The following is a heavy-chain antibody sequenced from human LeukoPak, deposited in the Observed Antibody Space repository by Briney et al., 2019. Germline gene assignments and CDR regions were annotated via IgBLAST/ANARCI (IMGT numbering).Heavy chain of an antibody. CDR3: AREVRAAGDFDY. Sequence: GGSLRLSCAATGFTFSSYSMNWVRQAPGKGLEWVSSISSSSSYIYYADSVKGRFTISRDNAKNSLYLQMNSLRAEDTAVYYCAREVRAAGDFDYWGQGTLVTVSS. J-gene: IGHJ4*02. D-gene: IGHD6-13*01. CDR2: ISSSSSYI. CDR1: GFTFSSYS. V-gene: IGHV3-21*01.